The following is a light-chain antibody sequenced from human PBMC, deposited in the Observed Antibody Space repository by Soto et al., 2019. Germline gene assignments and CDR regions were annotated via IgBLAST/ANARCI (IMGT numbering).Light chain of an antibody. J-gene: IGKJ1*01. Sequence: EIVMTQSQAALSVSPGERATLSCRASQSVSDNLAWYQQKPGQAPRLLIFGTSTRAPGIPARFSGSGSATEFTLTISSLQFEDFAVYYCQQYKNWPPWTVGQGTKVEIQ. CDR1: QSVSDN. CDR2: GTS. CDR3: QQYKNWPPWT. V-gene: IGKV3-15*01.